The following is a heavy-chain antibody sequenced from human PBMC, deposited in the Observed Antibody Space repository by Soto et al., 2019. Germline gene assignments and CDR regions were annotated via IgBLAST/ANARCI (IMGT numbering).Heavy chain of an antibody. CDR1: GFSLSTSGTC. CDR3: ARIKYSYAEGAFDI. J-gene: IGHJ3*02. V-gene: IGHV2-70*01. CDR2: IDWDDDK. D-gene: IGHD5-18*01. Sequence: GSGPTLVNPTQTLTLTCTFSGFSLSTSGTCVSWIRQPPGKALEWLALIDWDDDKYYSTSLKTRLTISKDTSKNQVVLTMTNMDPVDTATYYCARIKYSYAEGAFDIWGQGTMVTVSS.